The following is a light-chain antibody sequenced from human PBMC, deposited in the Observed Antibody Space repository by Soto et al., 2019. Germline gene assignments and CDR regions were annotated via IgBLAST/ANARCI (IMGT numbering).Light chain of an antibody. J-gene: IGKJ1*01. Sequence: DIQMTQSPSSLSASVGDRVTITCRASQSISSYLNWYQQKPGKAPKLLIYAASSLQSGVPSRFSGSGSGTDFTLTISSMQPEDFATYYCQQSYSTPRTFGPGIKVEIK. V-gene: IGKV1-39*01. CDR2: AAS. CDR3: QQSYSTPRT. CDR1: QSISSY.